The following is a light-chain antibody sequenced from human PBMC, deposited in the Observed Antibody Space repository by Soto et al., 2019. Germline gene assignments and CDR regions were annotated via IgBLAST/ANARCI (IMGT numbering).Light chain of an antibody. V-gene: IGKV3-11*01. CDR2: DAS. J-gene: IGKJ4*01. CDR3: QQRSNWPRRT. CDR1: QSVSRY. Sequence: EIVLTHYPATLSLSPWESATLSCRASQSVSRYLAWYQQEPPQARRLLIYDASNRATGIPARFCGSGSGTDFTLTISSLEREDFAVYCCQQRSNWPRRTFGGGTKVDIK.